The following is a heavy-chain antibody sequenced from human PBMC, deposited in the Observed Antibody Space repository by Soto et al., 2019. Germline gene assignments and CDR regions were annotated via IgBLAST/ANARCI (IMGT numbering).Heavy chain of an antibody. CDR3: ARNSWTMHIIKYYYYGMDV. D-gene: IGHD2-21*01. J-gene: IGHJ6*02. CDR1: GYTFTIYW. V-gene: IGHV5-51*01. CDR2: IYPGDSDT. Sequence: PEESLKISCKGSGYTFTIYWVGWVRQMPGKGLEWMGIIYPGDSDTRYSPSFQGQVTISADKSISTAYLQWSSLKASDTAMYYCARNSWTMHIIKYYYYGMDVWCQGNTVSVS.